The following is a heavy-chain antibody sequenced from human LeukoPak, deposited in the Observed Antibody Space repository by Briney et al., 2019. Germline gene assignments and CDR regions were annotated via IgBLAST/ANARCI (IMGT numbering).Heavy chain of an antibody. CDR3: ATEDRFYGMDV. D-gene: IGHD1-14*01. Sequence: SETLSLTCTVSGGSISRRYWTWIRQPPGKGLEWIGYIYYTESTNYNPSLKSRVTISEAASKNQFSLKLSSVTAADTAVYYCATEDRFYGMDVWGQGTTVTVSS. J-gene: IGHJ6*02. CDR1: GGSISRRY. V-gene: IGHV4-59*11. CDR2: IYYTEST.